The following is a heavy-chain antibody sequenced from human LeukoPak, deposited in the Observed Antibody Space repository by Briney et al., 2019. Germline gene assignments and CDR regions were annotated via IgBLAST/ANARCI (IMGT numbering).Heavy chain of an antibody. D-gene: IGHD6-19*01. V-gene: IGHV3-30-3*01. Sequence: GGSLRLSCAASGFTFSSYAMHWVRQAPGKGLEWVAVISYDGSNKYYADSVKGRFTISRDNSKNTLYLQMNSLRAEDTAVYYCARDSLGSSGWYDGDFDYGGQGTLVTVPS. CDR3: ARDSLGSSGWYDGDFDY. CDR2: ISYDGSNK. CDR1: GFTFSSYA. J-gene: IGHJ4*02.